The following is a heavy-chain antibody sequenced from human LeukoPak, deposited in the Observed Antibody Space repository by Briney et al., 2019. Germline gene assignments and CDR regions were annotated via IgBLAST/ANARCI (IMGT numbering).Heavy chain of an antibody. CDR3: AREGVGGYTEAFDY. Sequence: PGGSLRLSCAASGFTFSIYSMNWVRLAPGKGLEWVSAIDSSSRSIYYADSVKGRFTVSRDDAKNSLYLQMNSLRAEDTAVYYCAREGVGGYTEAFDYWGQGTLVTVSS. D-gene: IGHD5-12*01. CDR2: IDSSSRSI. CDR1: GFTFSIYS. J-gene: IGHJ4*02. V-gene: IGHV3-21*01.